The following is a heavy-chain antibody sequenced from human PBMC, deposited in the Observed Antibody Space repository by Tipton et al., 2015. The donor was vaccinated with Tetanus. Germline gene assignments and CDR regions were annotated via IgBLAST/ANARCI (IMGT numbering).Heavy chain of an antibody. CDR2: IYHSGYT. D-gene: IGHD6-19*01. CDR1: GGSTNSSYY. V-gene: IGHV4-39*01. J-gene: IGHJ4*02. Sequence: TLSLTCTVSGGSTNSSYYWGWIRQPPGKGLEWIGSIYHSGYTYYKASLKSRLSLSVDTSKSQFSLSLRSVTAADTAVYYCTRLPRQWLAHGDYWGQGALVTVSS. CDR3: TRLPRQWLAHGDY.